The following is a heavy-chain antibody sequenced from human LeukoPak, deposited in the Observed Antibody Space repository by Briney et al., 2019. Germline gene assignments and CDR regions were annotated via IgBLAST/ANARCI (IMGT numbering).Heavy chain of an antibody. CDR3: ARDLRDGYNPDY. Sequence: GGSLRLSCAASGFTVISSYMSWVRQSPGKGLDWVAAIYSGSSTYYADSVKGRFTISRDSSRNTLYLQMNSLRAEDTAVYYCARDLRDGYNPDYWGQGTLVTVSS. J-gene: IGHJ4*02. V-gene: IGHV3-66*01. D-gene: IGHD5-24*01. CDR2: IYSGSST. CDR1: GFTVISSY.